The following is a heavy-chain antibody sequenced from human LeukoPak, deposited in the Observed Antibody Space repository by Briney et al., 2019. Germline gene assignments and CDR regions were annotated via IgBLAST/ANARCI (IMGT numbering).Heavy chain of an antibody. V-gene: IGHV4-59*01. Sequence: SETLSLTCTVSGGSISSYYWSWIRQPPGKGLEWIGYIYYSGSTNYNPSLKSRVTISVDTSKNQFSLNLSSVTAADTAVYYCARYHSSGLDYWGQGTQVTVSS. CDR1: GGSISSYY. D-gene: IGHD6-19*01. CDR2: IYYSGST. CDR3: ARYHSSGLDY. J-gene: IGHJ4*02.